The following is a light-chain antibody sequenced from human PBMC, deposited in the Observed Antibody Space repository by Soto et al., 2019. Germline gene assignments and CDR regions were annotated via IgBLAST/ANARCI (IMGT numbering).Light chain of an antibody. CDR3: QSYDSSLRAWV. CDR2: GNS. CDR1: RSNIGAGYD. J-gene: IGLJ3*02. V-gene: IGLV1-40*01. Sequence: QSVLTQPPSVSGAPGQRVTISCTGSRSNIGAGYDVHWYQQLPGTAPKLLIYGNSNRPSGVPDRFSGSKSGTSASLAITGLQAEDEADYYCQSYDSSLRAWVFGGGTKLTVL.